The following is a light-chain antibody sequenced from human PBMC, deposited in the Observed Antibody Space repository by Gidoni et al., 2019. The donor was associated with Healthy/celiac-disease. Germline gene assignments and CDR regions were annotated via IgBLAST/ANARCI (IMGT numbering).Light chain of an antibody. CDR2: GAS. CDR3: QQYNNWPLT. J-gene: IGKJ5*01. Sequence: EIVMTQSPATLSVTPGERATPSCRASQIVSSNLAWYQQKPGQAPRLLIYGASTRATGIPARFSGSGSGTEFTLTISSLQSEDFAVYYCQQYNNWPLTFGQGTRLEIK. CDR1: QIVSSN. V-gene: IGKV3-15*01.